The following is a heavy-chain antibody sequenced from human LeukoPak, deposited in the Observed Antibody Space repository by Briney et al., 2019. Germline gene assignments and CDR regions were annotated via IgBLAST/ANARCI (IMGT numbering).Heavy chain of an antibody. D-gene: IGHD6-19*01. CDR3: ARRVAGRGAYFDY. J-gene: IGHJ4*02. V-gene: IGHV4-39*07. CDR2: INYSGST. CDR1: GGSISSSSYY. Sequence: PSETLSLTCTVAGGSISSSSYYWGWIRQPPGKGLEWIGNINYSGSTYYNPSLVSRLIMSGDTSKNQFSLKLSSVTAADTAVYYCARRVAGRGAYFDYWGQGSLVTVSS.